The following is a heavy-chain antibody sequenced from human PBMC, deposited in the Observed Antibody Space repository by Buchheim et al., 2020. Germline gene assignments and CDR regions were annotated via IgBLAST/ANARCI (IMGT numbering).Heavy chain of an antibody. D-gene: IGHD3-3*01. CDR2: IYYSGST. CDR1: GGSISSGDYY. V-gene: IGHV4-30-4*01. J-gene: IGHJ6*02. CDR3: AREGGSDFWSSYIRRYYYYGMDV. Sequence: QVQLQESGPVLVKPSQTLSLTCTVSGGSISSGDYYWSWIRQPPGKGLEWIGYIYYSGSTSYNPSLKSRVTISVDTSKNHFALKLSSVTAADTAVYYCAREGGSDFWSSYIRRYYYYGMDVWGQGTT.